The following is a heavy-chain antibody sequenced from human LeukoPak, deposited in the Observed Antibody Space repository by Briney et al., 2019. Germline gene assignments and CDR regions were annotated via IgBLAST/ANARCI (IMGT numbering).Heavy chain of an antibody. D-gene: IGHD3-10*01. CDR3: ARDIGVSQFDY. CDR1: GYTFSNHG. Sequence: GASVKVSCKASGYTFSNHGFSWVRQAPGQGLEWMGWIGVYNGQTEYAQKFQGRVILTTDTSTGTAYMEVRSLTSDDTAVYYCARDIGVSQFDYWGQGTLVTVSS. CDR2: IGVYNGQT. J-gene: IGHJ4*02. V-gene: IGHV1-18*01.